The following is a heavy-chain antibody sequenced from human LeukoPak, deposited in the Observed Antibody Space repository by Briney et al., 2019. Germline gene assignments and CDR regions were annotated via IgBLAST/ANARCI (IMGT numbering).Heavy chain of an antibody. Sequence: ASVKVSYKASGYTFTGYYMHWVRQAPGQGLEWMGWINPNSGGTNYAQKFQGRVTMTRDTSISTAYMELSRLRSDDTAVYYCASHSTFHGLFDYWGQGTLVTVSS. V-gene: IGHV1-2*02. J-gene: IGHJ4*02. CDR3: ASHSTFHGLFDY. D-gene: IGHD2-21*01. CDR2: INPNSGGT. CDR1: GYTFTGYY.